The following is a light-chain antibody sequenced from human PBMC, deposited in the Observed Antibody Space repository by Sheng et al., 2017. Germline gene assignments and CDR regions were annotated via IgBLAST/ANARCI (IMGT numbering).Light chain of an antibody. V-gene: IGKV1-12*01. CDR3: QQAYSLPVT. Sequence: DIQMTQSPSTVSVSVGDRVTITCRASQGINDWLAWYQQRPGKAPKVLIYAGSRLQSGVPSRFSGSGSGTDFTLTISSLQPEDFAIYYCQQAYSLPVTFGPGTKWISN. CDR2: AGS. J-gene: IGKJ3*01. CDR1: QGINDW.